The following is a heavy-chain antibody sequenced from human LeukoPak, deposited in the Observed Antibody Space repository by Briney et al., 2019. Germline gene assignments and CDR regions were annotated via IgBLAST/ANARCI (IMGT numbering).Heavy chain of an antibody. Sequence: PSETLSLTCTVSGGSISSSSYYWGWTRQPPGKGLEWIGSIYYSGSTYYNPSLKSRVTISVDTSKNQFSLKLSSVTAADTAVYYCAIPEGGYGGNGNQGWGQGTLVTVSS. D-gene: IGHD4-23*01. CDR1: GGSISSSSYY. CDR2: IYYSGST. CDR3: AIPEGGYGGNGNQG. J-gene: IGHJ4*02. V-gene: IGHV4-39*01.